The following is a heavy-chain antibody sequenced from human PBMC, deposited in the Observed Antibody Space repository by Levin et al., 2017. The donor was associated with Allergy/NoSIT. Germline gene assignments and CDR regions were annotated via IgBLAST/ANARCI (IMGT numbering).Heavy chain of an antibody. CDR2: IYYTGSS. J-gene: IGHJ5*02. D-gene: IGHD3-3*01. Sequence: SQTLSLPCPVSGGSILSTNYYWGWIRQPPGKGLEWIGSIYYTGSSHYNPSLQSRVTISVDTPKDHFSLNLSSVTAADTAVYYCARSSSLEWFDPWGQGTLVTVSS. CDR3: ARSSSLEWFDP. V-gene: IGHV4-39*02. CDR1: GGSILSTNYY.